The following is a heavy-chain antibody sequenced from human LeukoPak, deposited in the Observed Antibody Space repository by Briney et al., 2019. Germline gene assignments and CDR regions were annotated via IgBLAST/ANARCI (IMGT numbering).Heavy chain of an antibody. Sequence: SETLSLTCAVYGGSFSGYYWSWIRQPPGKGLEWIGEINHSGSTNYNPSLKSRVTISVDTSKNQFSLKLSSVTAADTAVYYCARVLEGWPQRSGHMDVWGKGTTVTVSS. CDR3: ARVLEGWPQRSGHMDV. J-gene: IGHJ6*03. V-gene: IGHV4-34*01. D-gene: IGHD1-1*01. CDR1: GGSFSGYY. CDR2: INHSGST.